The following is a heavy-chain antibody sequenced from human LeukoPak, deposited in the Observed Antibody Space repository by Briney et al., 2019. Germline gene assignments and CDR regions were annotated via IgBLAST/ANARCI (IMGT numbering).Heavy chain of an antibody. J-gene: IGHJ4*02. D-gene: IGHD2/OR15-2a*01. V-gene: IGHV1-2*06. CDR2: INPNSGGT. CDR3: ASQPVDPRIEGVDY. Sequence: GASVKVSCKASGYTFTGYYMHWVRQAPGQGLEWMGRINPNSGGTNYAQKFQGRVTMTGDTSISTAYMELSRLRSDDTAVYYCASQPVDPRIEGVDYWGQGTLVTVSS. CDR1: GYTFTGYY.